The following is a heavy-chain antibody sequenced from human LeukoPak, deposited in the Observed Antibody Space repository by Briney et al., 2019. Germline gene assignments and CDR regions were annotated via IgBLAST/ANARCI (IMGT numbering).Heavy chain of an antibody. J-gene: IGHJ4*02. CDR3: ARDFTGGDY. CDR2: ISSSSSTI. Sequence: GGSLRLSCAASGFTFSSYSMNWVHQAPGKGLEWVSYISSSSSTIYYADSVKGRFTISRDNAKNSLSLQMNSLRDEDTAVYYCARDFTGGDYWGQGTLVTVSS. D-gene: IGHD7-27*01. V-gene: IGHV3-48*02. CDR1: GFTFSSYS.